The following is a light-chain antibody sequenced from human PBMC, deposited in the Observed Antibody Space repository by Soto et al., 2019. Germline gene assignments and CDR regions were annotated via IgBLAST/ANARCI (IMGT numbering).Light chain of an antibody. CDR3: ISYTSDSSYV. Sequence: QSLLTPPASVSGSPGQWITISCTGTSSDIGLYDYVSWYQQHPGKAPQLTIYPVSNRPSGVSNRFSSSKSGNTAPLFISGLQAEDDANYYGISYTSDSSYVCGSGTKVPV. J-gene: IGLJ1*01. CDR2: PVS. CDR1: SSDIGLYDY. V-gene: IGLV2-14*01.